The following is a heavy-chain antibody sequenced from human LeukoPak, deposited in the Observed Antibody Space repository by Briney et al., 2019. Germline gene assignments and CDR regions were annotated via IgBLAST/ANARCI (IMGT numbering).Heavy chain of an antibody. CDR1: GGTLSSYA. CDR2: IIPIFGTA. J-gene: IGHJ4*02. CDR3: ATMYYDSGYTRGTIHDDY. Sequence: ASVKVSCKASGGTLSSYAISWVRQAPGQGLEWMGGIIPIFGTANYAQKFQGRVTITADESTSTAYMELSSLRSEDTAVYYCATMYYDSGYTRGTIHDDYWGQGTLVTVSS. V-gene: IGHV1-69*01. D-gene: IGHD3-10*01.